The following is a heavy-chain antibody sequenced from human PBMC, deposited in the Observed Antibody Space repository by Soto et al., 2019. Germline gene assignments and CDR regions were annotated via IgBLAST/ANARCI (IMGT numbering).Heavy chain of an antibody. J-gene: IGHJ4*02. D-gene: IGHD3-10*01. CDR1: GFTFSTYA. CDR3: AKQRAGYGSGSDTFYFDF. CDR2: LSGSGGTT. Sequence: PGGSLRLSCSTSGFTFSTYAMNWVRQAPGKGLEWVSALSGSGGTTYYADSVRGRFTISRDNSKNTLFLQMSSLRAVDTALYYCAKQRAGYGSGSDTFYFDFWGQGTLVTVSS. V-gene: IGHV3-23*01.